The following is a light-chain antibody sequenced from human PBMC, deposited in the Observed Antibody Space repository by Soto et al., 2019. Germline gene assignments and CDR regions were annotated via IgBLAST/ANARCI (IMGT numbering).Light chain of an antibody. V-gene: IGKV3-20*01. Sequence: DNVLKQSPGTLSLTSGERDPHSGRARQSVSSSYLAWYQQKPGQAPRPRIYGEYSRATGRPDSFSGSGSGTDFTHTISRLEPEDLVVYCCQQYGSSPFSFGGGTKV. J-gene: IGKJ4*01. CDR3: QQYGSSPFS. CDR2: GEY. CDR1: QSVSSSY.